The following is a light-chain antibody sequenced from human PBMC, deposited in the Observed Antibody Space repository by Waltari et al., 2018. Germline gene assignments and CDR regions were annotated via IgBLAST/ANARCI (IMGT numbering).Light chain of an antibody. Sequence: QSALTQPASVSGSPGQSITISCTGTSSDIGGYNYVSWYQQHPGKAPKLMIYEVTNRPSGVSNRFSGSKSANTASLTISGLQADDEADYYCSSYSTSSTLGVFGGGTKLTVL. CDR2: EVT. J-gene: IGLJ3*02. CDR3: SSYSTSSTLGV. V-gene: IGLV2-14*01. CDR1: SSDIGGYNY.